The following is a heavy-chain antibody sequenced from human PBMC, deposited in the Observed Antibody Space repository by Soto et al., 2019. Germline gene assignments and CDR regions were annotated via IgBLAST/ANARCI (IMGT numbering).Heavy chain of an antibody. CDR3: AGGFDYYYDSSGYPFDY. CDR2: IIPIFGTA. D-gene: IGHD3-22*01. CDR1: GGTFSSYA. V-gene: IGHV1-69*01. Sequence: QVQLVQSGAEVKKPGSSVKVSCKASGGTFSSYAISWVRQAPGQGLEWMGGIIPIFGTANYAQKFQGRVTITADESTSTAYMELSSLRSEDTAVYYCAGGFDYYYDSSGYPFDYWGQGTLVTVSS. J-gene: IGHJ4*02.